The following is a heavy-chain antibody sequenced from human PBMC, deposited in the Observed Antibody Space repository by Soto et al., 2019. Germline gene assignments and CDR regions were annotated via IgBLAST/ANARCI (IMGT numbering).Heavy chain of an antibody. CDR1: GFSLRTTGVG. V-gene: IGHV2-5*01. Sequence: QITLKESGPTLVEPTQTLTLTCTYSGFSLRTTGVGVGWIRQPPGKALEWLGIIYWNDDKRYSPSLKNRFTLTSDISKSQVVLTMTNMDPVDTATYYCAHTWGLPCDYWGQGTLVIGSS. D-gene: IGHD3-16*01. CDR2: IYWNDDK. J-gene: IGHJ4*02. CDR3: AHTWGLPCDY.